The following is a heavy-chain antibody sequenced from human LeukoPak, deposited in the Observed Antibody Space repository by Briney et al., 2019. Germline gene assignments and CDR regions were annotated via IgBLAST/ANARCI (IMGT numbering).Heavy chain of an antibody. J-gene: IGHJ3*02. D-gene: IGHD6-19*01. CDR3: AKVVSSGWYGYAFDI. V-gene: IGHV3-23*01. CDR2: ISGSGGST. Sequence: GGSLRLSCAASGFTFSSYAMSWVRQAPGKGLEWVSAISGSGGSTYYADSVKGQFTISRDNSKNTLYLQMNSLRAEDTAVYYCAKVVSSGWYGYAFDIWGQGTMVTVSS. CDR1: GFTFSSYA.